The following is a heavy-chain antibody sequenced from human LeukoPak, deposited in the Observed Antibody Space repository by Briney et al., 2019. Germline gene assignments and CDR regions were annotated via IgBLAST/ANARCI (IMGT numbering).Heavy chain of an antibody. V-gene: IGHV3-33*01. CDR1: GFIFSRYG. J-gene: IGHJ4*02. CDR2: IWYDGNIR. D-gene: IGHD6-25*01. CDR3: ARDSASDY. Sequence: PGRSLRLSCVASGFIFSRYGMLWVRQAPGKGLGWVAVIWYDGNIRKYADSVKGRFTISRDNSKNTVYLQMDSLRGEDTAVYYCARDSASDYWGQGTLVTVSS.